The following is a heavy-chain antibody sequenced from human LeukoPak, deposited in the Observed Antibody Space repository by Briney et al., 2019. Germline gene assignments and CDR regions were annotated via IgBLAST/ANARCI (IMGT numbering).Heavy chain of an antibody. CDR1: GGSNSSYY. V-gene: IGHV4-59*01. J-gene: IGHJ5*02. CDR2: IYYSGST. D-gene: IGHD6-13*01. Sequence: SETLSLTCTVSGGSNSSYYWSWIRQPPGKGLEWIGYIYYSGSTNYNPSLKSRVTISVDTSKNQFSLKLSSVTAADTAVYYCAREAAAGSVWFDPWGQGTLVTVSS. CDR3: AREAAAGSVWFDP.